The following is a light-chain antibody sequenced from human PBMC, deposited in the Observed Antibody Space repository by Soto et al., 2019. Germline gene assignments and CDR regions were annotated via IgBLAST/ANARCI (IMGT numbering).Light chain of an antibody. Sequence: DFKVTQSPSTLSASVGDRVTMSCRPSQNFPGWLAWYQQKAGKAPQLLIYKASNIQSGVPSRFSGSGSGTEFTLTIISLQPDDIATYYCQLYNSYSRVTFGPGTKVEIK. CDR1: QNFPGW. CDR3: QLYNSYSRVT. J-gene: IGKJ3*01. V-gene: IGKV1-5*03. CDR2: KAS.